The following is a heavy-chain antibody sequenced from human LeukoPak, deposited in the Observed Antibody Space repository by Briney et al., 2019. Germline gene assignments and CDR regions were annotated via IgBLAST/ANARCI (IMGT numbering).Heavy chain of an antibody. CDR3: ARDRGGSYSAIDY. V-gene: IGHV3-48*04. D-gene: IGHD1-26*01. CDR2: ISSSSSTI. CDR1: GFSFSSYS. J-gene: IGHJ4*02. Sequence: GGSLRLSCAASGFSFSSYSMNWVRQAPGKGLEWVSFISSSSSTIYYADSVKGRFTISRDHAKNSLYLQMTSLRAEDPAVYYCARDRGGSYSAIDYWGQGTLVTVSS.